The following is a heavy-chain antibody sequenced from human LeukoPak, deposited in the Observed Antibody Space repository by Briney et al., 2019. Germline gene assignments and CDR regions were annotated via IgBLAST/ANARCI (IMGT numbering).Heavy chain of an antibody. CDR3: ARTGYSSGWYEGPAY. CDR2: IIPIFGTA. Sequence: ASVKVSCKASGGTFSSYAISWVRQAPGQGLEWMGGIIPIFGTANYAQKFQGRVTITADKSTSTAYMELSSLRSEDTAVYYCARTGYSSGWYEGPAYWGQGTLVTVSS. V-gene: IGHV1-69*06. D-gene: IGHD6-19*01. CDR1: GGTFSSYA. J-gene: IGHJ4*02.